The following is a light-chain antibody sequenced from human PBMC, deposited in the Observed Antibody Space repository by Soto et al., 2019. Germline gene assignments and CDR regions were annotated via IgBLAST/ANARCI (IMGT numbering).Light chain of an antibody. CDR3: SSYTSSRTVL. Sequence: QSALTQPASVSGSLGQSITISCTGTSSDVSGYNYVSWYQQHPGKDPKVVIFEVTKRPSGVSSRFSGSKSGNTASLTVSGLQAEDEGDYYCSSYTSSRTVLFGGGTKLTVL. J-gene: IGLJ2*01. CDR2: EVT. CDR1: SSDVSGYNY. V-gene: IGLV2-14*01.